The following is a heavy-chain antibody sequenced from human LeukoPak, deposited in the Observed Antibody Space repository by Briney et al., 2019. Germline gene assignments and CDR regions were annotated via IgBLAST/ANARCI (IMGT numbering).Heavy chain of an antibody. CDR3: ARERSVVVIAIGVHYFDY. J-gene: IGHJ4*02. CDR2: IYSGGST. CDR1: GFTVSSNY. V-gene: IGHV3-53*05. D-gene: IGHD2-21*01. Sequence: PGGSLRLSCAASGFTVSSNYMSWVRQAPGKGLEWVSVIYSGGSTYYADSVKGRFTISRDNSKNTLYLQMNSLRAEDTAVYYCARERSVVVIAIGVHYFDYWGQGTLVTVSS.